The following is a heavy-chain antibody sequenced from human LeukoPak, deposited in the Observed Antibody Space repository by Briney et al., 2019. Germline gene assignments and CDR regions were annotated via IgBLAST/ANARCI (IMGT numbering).Heavy chain of an antibody. CDR3: ARDEGLPAEYFQH. CDR2: ISGSDNYI. CDR1: GFTFSSYG. V-gene: IGHV3-21*01. J-gene: IGHJ1*01. Sequence: SGGSLRLSCAASGFTFSSYGMHWVRQAPGKGLEWVSSISGSDNYIFYADSVKGRFTISRDNAKNSLFLQMDSLRAEDTAVYYCARDEGLPAEYFQHWGQGTLVTVSS. D-gene: IGHD4-11*01.